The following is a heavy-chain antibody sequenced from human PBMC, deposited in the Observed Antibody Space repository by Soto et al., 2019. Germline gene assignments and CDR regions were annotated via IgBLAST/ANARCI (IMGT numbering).Heavy chain of an antibody. CDR3: ARGSSGWYEVDY. CDR2: IKEDGSEK. CDR1: GFTFSSYW. V-gene: IGHV3-7*01. D-gene: IGHD6-19*01. Sequence: EVQLVESGGGLVQPGGSLRLSCAASGFTFSSYWMYWVRQAPGDGLEWVANIKEDGSEKNYVDSVKGRITISRDNAKNSLYLQMSSLRADDTAVYYCARGSSGWYEVDYWGQGTLVTVSS. J-gene: IGHJ4*02.